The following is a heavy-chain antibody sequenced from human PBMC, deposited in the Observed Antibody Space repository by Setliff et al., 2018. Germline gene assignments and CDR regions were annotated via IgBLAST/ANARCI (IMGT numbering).Heavy chain of an antibody. Sequence: SETLSLTCAVSGYSISNIYYWGWIRQPPGKGLEWIATIHHSGSTNYNPSLKSRATISVDTSKNQFSLKVSSVTAADTAVYYCGRVGNWNFFDFWGQGTLVTVS. CDR1: GYSISNIYY. CDR2: IHHSGST. D-gene: IGHD1-1*01. V-gene: IGHV4-38-2*01. CDR3: GRVGNWNFFDF. J-gene: IGHJ4*02.